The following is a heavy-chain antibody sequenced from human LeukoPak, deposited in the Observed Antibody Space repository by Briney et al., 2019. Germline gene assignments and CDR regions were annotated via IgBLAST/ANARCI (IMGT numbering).Heavy chain of an antibody. CDR2: IYSGGST. D-gene: IGHD6-19*01. Sequence: GRSLSLSCAASGFTVTRNYMSWVRPAPGEGLEWVSVIYSGGSTYYADSAKGGFTISRDNSKNKLCLQMNSLRAEDTAVYDCARERAYSSGWYRFDPWGQGTLVTVSS. CDR3: ARERAYSSGWYRFDP. V-gene: IGHV3-53*01. CDR1: GFTVTRNY. J-gene: IGHJ5*02.